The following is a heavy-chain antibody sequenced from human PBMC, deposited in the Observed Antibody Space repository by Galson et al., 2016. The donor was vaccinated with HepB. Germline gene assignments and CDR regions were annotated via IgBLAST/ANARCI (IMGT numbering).Heavy chain of an antibody. Sequence: SVKVSCKAYGYTFTTYGIIWVRQAPGQGPEWMGWISAYNGDTKYAQKFQGRVTMTTDTSTTTAYMELRSLRSDDTAVYYCARVSDHSDFWSAYEGGWFERWGQGTLVTVSS. D-gene: IGHD3-3*01. V-gene: IGHV1-18*04. CDR1: GYTFTTYG. J-gene: IGHJ5*02. CDR2: ISAYNGDT. CDR3: ARVSDHSDFWSAYEGGWFER.